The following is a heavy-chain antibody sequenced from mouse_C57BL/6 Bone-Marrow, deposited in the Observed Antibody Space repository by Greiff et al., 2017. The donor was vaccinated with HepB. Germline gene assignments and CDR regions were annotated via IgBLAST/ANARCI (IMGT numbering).Heavy chain of an antibody. Sequence: VQLQQSGAELVKPGASVKISCKASGYAFSSYWMNWVKQRPGKGLEWIGQIYPGDGDTNYNGKFKGKATLTADKSSSTAYMQLSSLTSEDSAVYFCASTRLRRAWFAYWGQGTLVTVSA. D-gene: IGHD2-4*01. V-gene: IGHV1-80*01. CDR2: IYPGDGDT. CDR3: ASTRLRRAWFAY. CDR1: GYAFSSYW. J-gene: IGHJ3*01.